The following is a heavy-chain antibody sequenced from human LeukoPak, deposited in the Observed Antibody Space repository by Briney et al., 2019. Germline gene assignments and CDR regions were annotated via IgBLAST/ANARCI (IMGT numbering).Heavy chain of an antibody. V-gene: IGHV1-58*02. CDR3: AATNYYDSSGSPPTPTYYYYYGMDV. D-gene: IGHD3-22*01. J-gene: IGHJ6*02. Sequence: GASVKVSCKASGFTFTSSAMQWVRQARGQRLEWIGWIVVGSGNTNYAQKFQERVTITRDMSTSTAYMELSSLRSEDTAVYYCAATNYYDSSGSPPTPTYYYYYGMDVWGQGTTVTVPS. CDR2: IVVGSGNT. CDR1: GFTFTSSA.